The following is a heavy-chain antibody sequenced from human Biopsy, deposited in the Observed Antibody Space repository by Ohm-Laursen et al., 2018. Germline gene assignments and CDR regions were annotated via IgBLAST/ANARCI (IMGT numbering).Heavy chain of an antibody. D-gene: IGHD3-22*01. CDR3: ARDRGYYSDRTVPGYFDL. CDR1: GHSISSYY. Sequence: TLSLPCTVSGHSISSYYWSGIRQPPGKGLQWIGYLYYTGCTDYNTSLQSRVPISVYTSKNHFSLRLRSVTPADTAIYYCARDRGYYSDRTVPGYFDLWGRGTLVTVSS. J-gene: IGHJ2*01. V-gene: IGHV4-59*01. CDR2: LYYTGCT.